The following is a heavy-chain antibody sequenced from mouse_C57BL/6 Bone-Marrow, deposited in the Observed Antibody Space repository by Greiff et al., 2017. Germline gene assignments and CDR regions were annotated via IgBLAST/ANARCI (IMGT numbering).Heavy chain of an antibody. D-gene: IGHD1-1*01. V-gene: IGHV1-81*01. CDR2: IYPRSGNT. J-gene: IGHJ3*01. CDR1: GCTFTSYG. CDR3: ARRATVVATRAWFAY. Sequence: VQLQQSGAELARPGASVKLSCKASGCTFTSYGISWVKQRTGQGLEWIGEIYPRSGNTYYNEKFKGKATLTAAKSSSTAYMELRSLTSEDSAVYFCARRATVVATRAWFAYWGQGTLVTVSA.